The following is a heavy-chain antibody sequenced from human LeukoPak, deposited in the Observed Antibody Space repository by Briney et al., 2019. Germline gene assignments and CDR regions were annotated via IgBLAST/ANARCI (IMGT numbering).Heavy chain of an antibody. CDR2: ISSGSSNI. J-gene: IGHJ4*02. D-gene: IGHD5-18*01. CDR3: AKQHSGYFDY. Sequence: GGSLRLSCAASGFTLSSYSMNWVRQAPGKGLEWVSYISSGSSNIYYADSMRGRLTIARDNAKNSLFLQMNSLRAEDTAVYYCAKQHSGYFDYWGQGTLVTVSS. V-gene: IGHV3-21*04. CDR1: GFTLSSYS.